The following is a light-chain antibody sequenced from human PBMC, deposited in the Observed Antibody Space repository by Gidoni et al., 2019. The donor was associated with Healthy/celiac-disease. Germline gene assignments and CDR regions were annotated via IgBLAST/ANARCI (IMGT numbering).Light chain of an antibody. J-gene: IGLJ1*01. CDR3: SSYTSSSTLGGYV. Sequence: QSALTQPASVSGSPEQSITISCTGTSSDVGCYNYVSWYQQHPGKAPKLMIYDVSNRPSGVSNRFSGSKSGNTASLTISGLQAEDEADYYCSSYTSSSTLGGYVFGTGTKVTVL. CDR2: DVS. CDR1: SSDVGCYNY. V-gene: IGLV2-14*03.